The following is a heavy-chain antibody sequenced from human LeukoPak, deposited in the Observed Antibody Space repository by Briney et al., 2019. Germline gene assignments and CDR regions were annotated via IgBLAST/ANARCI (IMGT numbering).Heavy chain of an antibody. CDR1: GFSFSTNA. CDR3: AKDRPNYYGSNGHYYKLNGDC. Sequence: PGGSLRLSCAASGFSFSTNAMTWVRQAPGKGLEWVSTLNHATNIIYYADSVKGRFTISRDNSKNTVYLQMNSLRADDTAVYYCAKDRPNYYGSNGHYYKLNGDCWGQGTLVTVSS. J-gene: IGHJ4*02. D-gene: IGHD3-22*01. CDR2: LNHATNII. V-gene: IGHV3-23*01.